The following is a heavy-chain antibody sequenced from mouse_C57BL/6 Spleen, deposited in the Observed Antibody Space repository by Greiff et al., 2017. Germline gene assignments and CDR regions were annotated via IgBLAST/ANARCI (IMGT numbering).Heavy chain of an antibody. D-gene: IGHD4-1*01. Sequence: QVQLQQPGAELVMPGASVKLSCKASGYTFTSYWMHWVKQRPGQGLEWIGEIDPSDSYTNYNQKFKGKSTLTVDKSSRTAYMQLSSLTSEDSAVYYCAKLTGSWFAYWGQGTLVTVSA. CDR1: GYTFTSYW. CDR2: IDPSDSYT. V-gene: IGHV1-69*01. J-gene: IGHJ3*01. CDR3: AKLTGSWFAY.